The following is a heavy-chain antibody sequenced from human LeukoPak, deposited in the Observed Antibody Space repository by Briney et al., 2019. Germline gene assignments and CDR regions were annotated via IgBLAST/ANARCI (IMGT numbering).Heavy chain of an antibody. V-gene: IGHV3-7*01. CDR2: IKQDGSEK. D-gene: IGHD2-15*01. J-gene: IGHJ4*02. Sequence: PGGSLRLSCAASGFTFSSYWMSWVRQAPGKGLEWVANIKQDGSEKYYVDSVKGRFTISRDNAKNSLCLQMNSLRAEDTAVYYCARVGSRRGSGGSCYKYWGQGTLVTVSS. CDR3: ARVGSRRGSGGSCYKY. CDR1: GFTFSSYW.